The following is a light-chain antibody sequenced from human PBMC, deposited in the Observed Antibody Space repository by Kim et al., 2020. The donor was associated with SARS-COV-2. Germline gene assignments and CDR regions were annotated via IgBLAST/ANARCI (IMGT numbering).Light chain of an antibody. J-gene: IGKJ1*01. V-gene: IGKV4-1*01. CDR1: QSVLYSSNNKNY. CDR2: WAS. CDR3: HQYYDTPVT. Sequence: ATINCKSSQSVLYSSNNKNYLAWYQQKPGQPPKLLIYWASTRESGVPDRFSGSGSGTDFTLTISSLQAEDVAVYSCHQYYDTPVTFGQGTKVDIK.